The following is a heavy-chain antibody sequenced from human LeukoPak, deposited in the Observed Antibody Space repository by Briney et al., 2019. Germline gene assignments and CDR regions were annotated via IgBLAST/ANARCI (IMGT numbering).Heavy chain of an antibody. D-gene: IGHD6-19*01. Sequence: GASVKVSCKASGYTFTSYAMHWVRQAPGQRLEWIGWINAGNGNTKYSQKFQGRVTITRDTSASTAYMELSSLRSEDTAVYYCARDPYSSGWYESDYWGQGTLVTVSS. V-gene: IGHV1-3*01. CDR3: ARDPYSSGWYESDY. CDR2: INAGNGNT. CDR1: GYTFTSYA. J-gene: IGHJ4*02.